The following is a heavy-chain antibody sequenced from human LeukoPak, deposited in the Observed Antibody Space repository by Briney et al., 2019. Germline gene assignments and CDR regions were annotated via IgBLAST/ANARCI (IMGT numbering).Heavy chain of an antibody. J-gene: IGHJ4*02. CDR3: TTEMRTWIQLWLPDRAAAPAIDY. Sequence: GGSLRLSCAASGFTFSNAWMSWVRQAPGKGLEWVGRIKSKTDGGTTDYAAPVKGRFTISRDDSKNTLYLQMNSLKTEDTAVYYCTTEMRTWIQLWLPDRAAAPAIDYWGQGTLVTVSS. V-gene: IGHV3-15*01. CDR2: IKSKTDGGTT. CDR1: GFTFSNAW. D-gene: IGHD5-18*01.